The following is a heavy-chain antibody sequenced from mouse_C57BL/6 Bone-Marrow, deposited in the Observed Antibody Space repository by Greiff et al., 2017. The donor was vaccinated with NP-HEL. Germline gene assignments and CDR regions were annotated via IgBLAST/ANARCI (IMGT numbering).Heavy chain of an antibody. CDR2: IYPGSGST. D-gene: IGHD2-3*01. Sequence: QVHVKQPGAELVKPGASVKISCKASGYTFTSYWITWVKQRPGQGLEWIGDIYPGSGSTNYNEKFKSKATLTVDTSSSTAYMQRSSLTSEDSAVYYCARGDGYFAWFAYWGQGTLVTVSA. J-gene: IGHJ3*01. CDR3: ARGDGYFAWFAY. CDR1: GYTFTSYW. V-gene: IGHV1-55*01.